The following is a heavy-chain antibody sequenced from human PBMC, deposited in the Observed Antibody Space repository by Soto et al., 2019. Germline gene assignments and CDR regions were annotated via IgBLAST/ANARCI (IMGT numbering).Heavy chain of an antibody. D-gene: IGHD4-17*01. J-gene: IGHJ4*02. V-gene: IGHV3-23*01. CDR3: AKARSDYGDYFDY. Sequence: EVQLLESGGGLVPPGGSLRLSCAASGFTFSSYAMSWVRQAPGKGLEWVSAISGSGGSTYYADSVKGRFTISRDNSKNTLYLQMNSLRAEDTAVYYCAKARSDYGDYFDYWGQGTLVTVSS. CDR2: ISGSGGST. CDR1: GFTFSSYA.